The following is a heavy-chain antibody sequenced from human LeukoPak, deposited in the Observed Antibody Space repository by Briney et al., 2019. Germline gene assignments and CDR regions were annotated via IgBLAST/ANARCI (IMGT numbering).Heavy chain of an antibody. D-gene: IGHD3-10*01. CDR3: ARDTHKGFGESPTLDP. CDR2: ISSSSSYI. V-gene: IGHV3-21*01. Sequence: PGGSLRLSCAASGFTFSSYSMNWVRQAPGKGLEWVSSISSSSSYIYYADSVKGRFTISRDNAKNSLYLQMNSLRAEDTAVYYCARDTHKGFGESPTLDPWGQGTLVTVSS. CDR1: GFTFSSYS. J-gene: IGHJ5*02.